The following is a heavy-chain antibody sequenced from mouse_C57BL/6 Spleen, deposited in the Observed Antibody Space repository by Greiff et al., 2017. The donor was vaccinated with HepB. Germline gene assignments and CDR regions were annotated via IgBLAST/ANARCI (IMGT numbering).Heavy chain of an antibody. Sequence: VMLVESGPGLVQPSQSLSITCTVSGFSLTSYGVHWVRQSPGKGLEWLGVIWSGGSTDYNAAFISRLSISKDNSKSQVFFKMNSLQADDTAIYYCAREGYGYDGFAYWGQGTLVTVSA. D-gene: IGHD2-2*01. J-gene: IGHJ3*01. V-gene: IGHV2-2*01. CDR2: IWSGGST. CDR3: AREGYGYDGFAY. CDR1: GFSLTSYG.